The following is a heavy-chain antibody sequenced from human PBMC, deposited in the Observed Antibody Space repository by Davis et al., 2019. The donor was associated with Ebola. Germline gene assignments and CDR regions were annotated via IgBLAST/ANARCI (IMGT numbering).Heavy chain of an antibody. V-gene: IGHV4-4*07. CDR1: GGSISTSY. Sequence: PSETLSLTCTVSGGSISTSYWSWIRQPAGKGLEWIGRVYTSGSTTYNPSLKSRVTMSLDTSKSRFSLHLTSVTAADTAVYYCARGLDSSQKYAFDVWGQGTMVTVSS. J-gene: IGHJ3*01. D-gene: IGHD6-13*01. CDR2: VYTSGST. CDR3: ARGLDSSQKYAFDV.